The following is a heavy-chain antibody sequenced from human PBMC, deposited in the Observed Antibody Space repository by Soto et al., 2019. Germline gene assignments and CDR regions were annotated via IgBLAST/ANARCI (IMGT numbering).Heavy chain of an antibody. J-gene: IGHJ4*02. CDR2: IIPIFGTA. D-gene: IGHD2-21*02. Sequence: SVKVSCKASGGTFSSYAISWVRQAPGQGLEWMGGIIPIFGTANYAQKFQGRVTITADKSTSTAYMELSSLRSEDTAVYYCARGRAIPYCGGDCPQYYFDYWGQGXLVTVYS. CDR3: ARGRAIPYCGGDCPQYYFDY. CDR1: GGTFSSYA. V-gene: IGHV1-69*06.